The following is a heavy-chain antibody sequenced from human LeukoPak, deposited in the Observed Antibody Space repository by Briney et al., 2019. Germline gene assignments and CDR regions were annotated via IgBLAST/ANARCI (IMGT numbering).Heavy chain of an antibody. Sequence: SETLSLTCTVSGGSISSSSYYWGWIRQPPGKGLEWIGSICYSGSTYYNPSLKSRVTISVDTSKNQFSLKLSSVTAADTAVYYCARHDGIAAPHDYWGQGTLVTVSS. CDR1: GGSISSSSYY. V-gene: IGHV4-39*01. D-gene: IGHD6-13*01. J-gene: IGHJ4*02. CDR3: ARHDGIAAPHDY. CDR2: ICYSGST.